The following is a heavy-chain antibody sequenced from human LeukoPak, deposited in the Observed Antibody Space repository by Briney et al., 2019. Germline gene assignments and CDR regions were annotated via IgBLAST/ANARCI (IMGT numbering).Heavy chain of an antibody. V-gene: IGHV3-11*01. Sequence: GGSLRLSCAASGFNFIDTWMNWVRQAPGKGLEWVSYISSSGSTIYYADSVKGRFTISRDNAKNSLYLQMNSLRAEDTAVYYCARQYSYGSRAFDYWGQGTLVTVSS. CDR3: ARQYSYGSRAFDY. D-gene: IGHD5-18*01. CDR1: GFNFIDTW. CDR2: ISSSGSTI. J-gene: IGHJ4*02.